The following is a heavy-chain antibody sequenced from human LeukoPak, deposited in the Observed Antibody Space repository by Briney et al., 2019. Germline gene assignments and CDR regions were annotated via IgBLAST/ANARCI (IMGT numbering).Heavy chain of an antibody. CDR1: GFTFSSYA. J-gene: IGHJ4*02. CDR2: ISGSGGSA. Sequence: PGGSLRLSCAASGFTFSSYAMSWVRQAPGKGLEWVSAISGSGGSAYYADSVKGRFTISRDNSKNTLYLQMNSLRAEDTAVYYCAKDSSGWPTNFDYWGQGTLVTVSS. CDR3: AKDSSGWPTNFDY. V-gene: IGHV3-23*01. D-gene: IGHD6-19*01.